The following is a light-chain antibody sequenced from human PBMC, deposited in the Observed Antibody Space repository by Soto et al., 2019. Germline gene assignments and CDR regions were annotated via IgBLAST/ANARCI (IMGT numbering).Light chain of an antibody. CDR2: GAS. J-gene: IGKJ1*01. Sequence: EIVMTQSPATLSVSPGERATLSCRASQSVSSNLAWYQQKPGQAPRLLIYGASTRATGSPARFSGSGSGTEFTLTISSLKSEDFAVYYCQQYNNSPTCGQGTKVEIK. CDR1: QSVSSN. CDR3: QQYNNSPT. V-gene: IGKV3-15*01.